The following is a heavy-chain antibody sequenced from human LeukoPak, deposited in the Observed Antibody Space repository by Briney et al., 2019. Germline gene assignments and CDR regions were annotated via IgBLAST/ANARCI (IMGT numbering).Heavy chain of an antibody. Sequence: ASVTVSCKSSVYNYTGYYMHCVGQAPGQAREGMGWINPKSGKKNDAQKFQGTVIRPRDMSINTANMDLSGLTSDDTAVYYCARDRPVTMVTTEWDYWGQGSLVTVSS. CDR3: ARDRPVTMVTTEWDY. J-gene: IGHJ4*02. CDR1: VYNYTGYY. CDR2: INPKSGKK. D-gene: IGHD4-17*01. V-gene: IGHV1-2*02.